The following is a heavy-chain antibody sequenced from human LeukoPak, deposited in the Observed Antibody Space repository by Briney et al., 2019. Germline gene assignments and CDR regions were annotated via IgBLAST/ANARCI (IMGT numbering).Heavy chain of an antibody. Sequence: ASVKISCKVSGYTFTGYYMHWVRQAPGQGLEWMGRINPNSGGTNYAQKFQGRVTMTRDTSISTAYMELSRLRSDDTAVYYCARDRYYYGSGSWPFDYWGQGTLVTVSS. CDR3: ARDRYYYGSGSWPFDY. CDR1: GYTFTGYY. V-gene: IGHV1-2*06. J-gene: IGHJ4*02. CDR2: INPNSGGT. D-gene: IGHD3-10*01.